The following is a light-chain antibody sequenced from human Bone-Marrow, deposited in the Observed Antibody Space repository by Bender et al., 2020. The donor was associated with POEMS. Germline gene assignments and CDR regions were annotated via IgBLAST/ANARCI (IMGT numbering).Light chain of an antibody. CDR3: ASYRGTNNWV. Sequence: QSALTQPRSVSGSPGQSVTISCTGTSSDVGGFQYVSWYQQHPGKAPKVMIDAVSRRPPGVPSRFSASKSGNTASLTVSGLQADDEADYYCASYRGTNNWVFGGGTKLTVL. CDR1: SSDVGGFQY. J-gene: IGLJ3*02. V-gene: IGLV2-11*01. CDR2: AVS.